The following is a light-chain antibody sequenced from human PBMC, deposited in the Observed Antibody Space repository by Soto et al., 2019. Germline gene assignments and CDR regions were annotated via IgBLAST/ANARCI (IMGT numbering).Light chain of an antibody. CDR2: AAS. CDR3: QQSYITPYT. CDR1: QSISVH. J-gene: IGKJ2*01. Sequence: DIQMTQSPSSLSASVGDTVTITCRASQSISVHLNWYQQKGGKVPKLLIYAASNLYSGVPSRFSGSGSETDFALTISSLQPEDFATYYCQQSYITPYTFGQGPRLEIK. V-gene: IGKV1-39*01.